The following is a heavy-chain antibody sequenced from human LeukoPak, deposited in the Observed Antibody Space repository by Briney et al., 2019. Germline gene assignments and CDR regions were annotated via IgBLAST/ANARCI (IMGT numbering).Heavy chain of an antibody. CDR2: ISSRGSTI. J-gene: IGHJ6*03. CDR3: AREYPRDGYNPSDYYYYYMDV. CDR1: GFTFSDSF. Sequence: GGSLRLSCAASGFTFSDSFMSWVRQARGKGLEGVSYISSRGSTIYYAVSVKGRFSISRDNAKNSLYLQMNSLRAEDTAVYYCAREYPRDGYNPSDYYYYYMDVWGKGTTVTVSS. V-gene: IGHV3-11*01. D-gene: IGHD5-24*01.